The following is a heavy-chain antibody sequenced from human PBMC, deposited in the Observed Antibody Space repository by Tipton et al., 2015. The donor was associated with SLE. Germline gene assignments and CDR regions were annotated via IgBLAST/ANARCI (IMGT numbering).Heavy chain of an antibody. CDR3: ARYAGTTGFDY. CDR2: IYYSGST. Sequence: LRLSCAASGFTFSSYEMNWVRQAPGKGLEWIGYIYYSGSTYYNPSLKSRVTISVDTSKNQFSLKLSSVTAADTAVYYCARYAGTTGFDYWGQGTLVTVSS. CDR1: GFTFSSYE. V-gene: IGHV4-59*01. D-gene: IGHD1-7*01. J-gene: IGHJ4*02.